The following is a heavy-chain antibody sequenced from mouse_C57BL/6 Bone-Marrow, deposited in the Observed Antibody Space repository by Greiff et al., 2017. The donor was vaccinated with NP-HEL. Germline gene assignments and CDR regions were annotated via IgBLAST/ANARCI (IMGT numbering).Heavy chain of an antibody. Sequence: VKLQQPGAELVKPGASVKLSCKASGYTFTSYWMHWVKQRPGQGLEWIGMIHPNSGSTNYNEKFKSKATLTVDKSSSTAYMQLSSLTSEDSAVYYCARKEDLKGYFDVWGTGTTVTVSS. CDR1: GYTFTSYW. V-gene: IGHV1-64*01. CDR3: ARKEDLKGYFDV. CDR2: IHPNSGST. J-gene: IGHJ1*03.